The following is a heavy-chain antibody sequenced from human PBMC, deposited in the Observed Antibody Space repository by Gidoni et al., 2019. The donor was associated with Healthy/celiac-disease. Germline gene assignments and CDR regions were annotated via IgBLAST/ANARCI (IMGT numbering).Heavy chain of an antibody. Sequence: QLQLQESGPGLVKPSETLSLTCTVSGGSISSSSYYWGWIRQPPGKGLEWIGSIYYSGSTYYNPSLKSRVTISVDTSKNQFSLKLSSVTAADTAVYYCARHRCSSTSCTRYYYYYYMDVWGKGTTVTVSS. CDR2: IYYSGST. CDR1: GGSISSSSYY. J-gene: IGHJ6*03. V-gene: IGHV4-39*01. CDR3: ARHRCSSTSCTRYYYYYYMDV. D-gene: IGHD2-2*01.